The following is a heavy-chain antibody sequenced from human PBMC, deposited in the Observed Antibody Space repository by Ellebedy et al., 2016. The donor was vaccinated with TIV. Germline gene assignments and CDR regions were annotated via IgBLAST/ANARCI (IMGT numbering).Heavy chain of an antibody. CDR2: IYYSGST. V-gene: IGHV4-39*01. D-gene: IGHD5-24*01. CDR1: GGSISSSSYY. Sequence: MPSETLSLTCTVSGGSISSSSYYRGWIRQPPGKGLEWIGSIYYSGSTYYNPSLKSRVTISVDTSKNQFSLKLSSVTAADTAVFYCAKLEMATILDAFDNWGQGTMVTVSS. J-gene: IGHJ3*02. CDR3: AKLEMATILDAFDN.